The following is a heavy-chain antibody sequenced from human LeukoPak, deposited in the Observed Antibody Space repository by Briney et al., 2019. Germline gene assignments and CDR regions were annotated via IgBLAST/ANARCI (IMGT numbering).Heavy chain of an antibody. CDR2: ISYSRYT. V-gene: IGHV4-59*13. CDR3: AAQKGSYYAQFDS. Sequence: SETLSLTCTVSGDSISSYYWSWVRQPPGKGLEWIGYISYSRYTDYNPSLKSRLTISVDTSNNQISLKLSSVTAADTAVYYCAAQKGSYYAQFDSWGQGSLVTVSS. CDR1: GDSISSYY. J-gene: IGHJ5*01. D-gene: IGHD1-26*01.